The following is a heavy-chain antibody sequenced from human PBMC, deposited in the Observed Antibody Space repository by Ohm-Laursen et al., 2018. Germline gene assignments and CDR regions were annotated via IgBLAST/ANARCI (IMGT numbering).Heavy chain of an antibody. J-gene: IGHJ4*02. D-gene: IGHD2-21*02. CDR1: GFTFSSYG. V-gene: IGHV3-23*01. CDR2: ISGSGDNT. CDR3: ARGNCGGDCYPTPLDY. Sequence: SLRLSCSASGFTFSSYGMHWVRQAPGKGLEWVSAISGSGDNTYYADSVKGRFTISRDNSKNKLYLQMNSLRAEDTAVYYCARGNCGGDCYPTPLDYWGQGTLVTVSS.